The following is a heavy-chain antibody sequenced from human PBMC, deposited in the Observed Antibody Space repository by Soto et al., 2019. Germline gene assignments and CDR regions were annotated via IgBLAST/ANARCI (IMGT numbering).Heavy chain of an antibody. Sequence: ASVKVSCKASGGTFSSYAISWVRQAPGQGLEWMGGIIPIFGTANYAQKFQGRVTITADESTSTAYMELSSLRSEDTAVYYCARDTLDYGGNSRAFDIWGQGTMVTVSS. CDR2: IIPIFGTA. D-gene: IGHD4-17*01. CDR1: GGTFSSYA. CDR3: ARDTLDYGGNSRAFDI. J-gene: IGHJ3*02. V-gene: IGHV1-69*13.